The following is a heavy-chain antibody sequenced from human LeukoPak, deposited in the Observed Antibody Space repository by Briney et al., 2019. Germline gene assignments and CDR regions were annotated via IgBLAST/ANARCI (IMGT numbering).Heavy chain of an antibody. CDR2: ISYDGSNK. Sequence: GGSLRLSCAASGFTFSSYAMHWVRQAPGKGLEWVAVISYDGSNKYYADSVKGRFTISRDNSKNTLYLQMNSLRAEDTAVYYCAKGGYCSGGSCYAVGPTDLYFDYWGQGTLVTVSS. V-gene: IGHV3-30*04. D-gene: IGHD2-15*01. J-gene: IGHJ4*02. CDR1: GFTFSSYA. CDR3: AKGGYCSGGSCYAVGPTDLYFDY.